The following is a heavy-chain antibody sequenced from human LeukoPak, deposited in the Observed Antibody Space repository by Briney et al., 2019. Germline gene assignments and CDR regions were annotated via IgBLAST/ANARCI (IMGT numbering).Heavy chain of an antibody. Sequence: GGSLRLSCAASGFTFSNTWMSWVRQAPGKGLEWVGRIKSKTDGGTTDYAAPVKGRFTISRDDSKNTLYLQMNSLGAEDTAVYYCARAPSQIAAAGTLWFDPWGQGTLVTVSS. J-gene: IGHJ5*02. V-gene: IGHV3-15*01. CDR2: IKSKTDGGTT. D-gene: IGHD6-13*01. CDR1: GFTFSNTW. CDR3: ARAPSQIAAAGTLWFDP.